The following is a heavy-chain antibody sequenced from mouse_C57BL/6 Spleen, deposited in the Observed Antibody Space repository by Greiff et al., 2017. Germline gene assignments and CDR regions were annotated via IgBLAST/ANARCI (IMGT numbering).Heavy chain of an antibody. Sequence: VQLKESGAELVKPGASVKISCKASGYAFSGYWMNWVKQRPGKGLEWIGQIYPGDGDTNYNGKFKGKATLTADKSSSTAYMQLSSLTSEDSAVYFCARWYYGSSSYFDYWGQGTTLTVSS. J-gene: IGHJ2*01. D-gene: IGHD1-1*01. CDR3: ARWYYGSSSYFDY. V-gene: IGHV1-80*01. CDR1: GYAFSGYW. CDR2: IYPGDGDT.